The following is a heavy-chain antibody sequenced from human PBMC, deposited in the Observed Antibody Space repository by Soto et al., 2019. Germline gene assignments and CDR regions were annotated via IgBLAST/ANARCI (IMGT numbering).Heavy chain of an antibody. CDR3: ADTGV. CDR2: ITEDGSEQ. CDR1: GFSISHYW. V-gene: IGHV3-7*02. D-gene: IGHD7-27*01. J-gene: IGHJ6*01. Sequence: EEQVVESGGGLVQPGGSLRLSCAASGFSISHYWMRWFRQAPGKGLEWVANITEDGSEQNYVDSLKGRFTISRANAKNSLYLQMMSLRADDTAVYYCADTGVRGLGNTVRVSS.